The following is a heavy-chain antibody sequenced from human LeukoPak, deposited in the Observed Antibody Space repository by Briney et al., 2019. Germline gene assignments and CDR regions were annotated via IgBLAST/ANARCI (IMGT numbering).Heavy chain of an antibody. Sequence: AGGSLRLSCAASGFTVSSNYMSWVRQAPGKGLEWVSVIYSGGSTYYADSVKGRFTISRDNSKNTLYLQMNSLRAEDTAVYYCAKDRYYYDSSGYYYFDYWGQGTLVTVSS. V-gene: IGHV3-66*01. CDR2: IYSGGST. CDR3: AKDRYYYDSSGYYYFDY. CDR1: GFTVSSNY. J-gene: IGHJ4*02. D-gene: IGHD3-22*01.